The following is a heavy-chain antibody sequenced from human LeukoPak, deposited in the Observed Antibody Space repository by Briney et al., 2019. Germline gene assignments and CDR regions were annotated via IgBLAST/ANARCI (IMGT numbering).Heavy chain of an antibody. CDR3: ARKDSGGHIFDF. CDR1: GGSSSNYA. Sequence: SVEVSCKASGGSSSNYAITWVRPAPGQGRAWMGGIIPVSWTLTLAQEFQGRATLRADESTSTADMELERLKFGQTAVFFCARKDSGGHIFDFWGQGTRVTVSS. J-gene: IGHJ4*02. D-gene: IGHD2-15*01. CDR2: IIPVSWTL. V-gene: IGHV1-69*13.